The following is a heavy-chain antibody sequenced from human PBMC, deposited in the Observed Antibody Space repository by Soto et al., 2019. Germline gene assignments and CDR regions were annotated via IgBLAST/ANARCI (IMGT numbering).Heavy chain of an antibody. CDR3: ARPRYSSSWYSSRYYYYGMDV. J-gene: IGHJ6*02. V-gene: IGHV3-21*01. CDR1: GFTFSSYS. Sequence: PVGSLRLSCAASGFTFSSYSMNWVRQAPGKGLEWVSSISSSSSYIYYADSVKGRFTISRDNAKNSLYLQMNSLRAEDTAVYYCARPRYSSSWYSSRYYYYGMDVWGHGTTGTVS. D-gene: IGHD6-13*01. CDR2: ISSSSSYI.